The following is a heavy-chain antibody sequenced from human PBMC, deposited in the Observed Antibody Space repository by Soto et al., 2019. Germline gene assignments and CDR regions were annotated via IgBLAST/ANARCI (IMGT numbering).Heavy chain of an antibody. V-gene: IGHV1-46*01. CDR2: INASNGNT. CDR3: ARDYYDSSGSLRY. J-gene: IGHJ4*02. CDR1: GYTFTSYY. Sequence: ASVKVSCKASGYTFTSYYMHWVRQAPGQGLEWMGIINASNGNTSYAQKFQGRVTITRDTSASTAYMELSSLRSEDTAVYYCARDYYDSSGSLRYWGQGTLVTVSS. D-gene: IGHD3-22*01.